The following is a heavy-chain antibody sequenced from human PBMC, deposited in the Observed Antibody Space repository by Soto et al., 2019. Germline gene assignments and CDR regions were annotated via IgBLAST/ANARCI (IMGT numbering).Heavy chain of an antibody. Sequence: NPSETLSLTCAVSGSSISSSNWWSWVRQPPGKGLEWIGEIYHSGSTNYNPSLKSRVTISVDKSKNQFSLKLSSVTAADTAVYYCARDFPPPPHTIAARPNYYYGMDVWGQGTTVTVSS. D-gene: IGHD6-6*01. CDR1: GSSISSSNW. CDR3: ARDFPPPPHTIAARPNYYYGMDV. V-gene: IGHV4-4*02. J-gene: IGHJ6*02. CDR2: IYHSGST.